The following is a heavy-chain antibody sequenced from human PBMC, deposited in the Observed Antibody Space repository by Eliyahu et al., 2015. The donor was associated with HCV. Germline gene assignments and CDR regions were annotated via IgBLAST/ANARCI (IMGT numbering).Heavy chain of an antibody. J-gene: IGHJ2*01. CDR3: ARDQGRKRYFDL. CDR1: GFXFSSYG. CDR2: IWYDGSNK. Sequence: QVQLVESGGGVVQPGRSLRLSCAASGFXFSSYGMHWVRQAPGKGLEWVAVIWYDGSNKYYADSVKGRFTISRDNSKNTLYLQMNSLRAEDTAVYYCARDQGRKRYFDLWGRGTLVTVSS. V-gene: IGHV3-33*01.